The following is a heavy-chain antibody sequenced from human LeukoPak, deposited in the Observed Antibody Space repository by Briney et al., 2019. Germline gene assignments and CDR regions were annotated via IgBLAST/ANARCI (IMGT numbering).Heavy chain of an antibody. D-gene: IGHD1-26*01. CDR1: GGTFSSYA. V-gene: IGHV1-69*05. CDR2: IIPIFGTA. J-gene: IGHJ4*02. Sequence: ASVKVSCKASGGTFSSYAISWVRQAPGQGLEWMGGIIPIFGTANYAQKFQGRVTITTDESTSTAYMELSSLRSEGTAVYYCARGGSGSYYFDYWGQGTLVTVSS. CDR3: ARGGSGSYYFDY.